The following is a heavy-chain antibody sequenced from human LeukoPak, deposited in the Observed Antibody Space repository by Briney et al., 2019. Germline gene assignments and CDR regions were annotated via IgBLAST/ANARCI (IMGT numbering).Heavy chain of an antibody. CDR2: IIPMFGSA. CDR3: ARVGRSRGSLPNSYYYMDV. Sequence: GASVKVSCKASGYTFTGYYMHWVRQAPGQGLEWMGGIIPMFGSANYAQKFQGRVTITTDQSTTIVYMELSSLSSEDTAVYYCARVGRSRGSLPNSYYYMDVWGKGTTVTVSS. V-gene: IGHV1-69*05. J-gene: IGHJ6*03. CDR1: GYTFTGYY. D-gene: IGHD1-26*01.